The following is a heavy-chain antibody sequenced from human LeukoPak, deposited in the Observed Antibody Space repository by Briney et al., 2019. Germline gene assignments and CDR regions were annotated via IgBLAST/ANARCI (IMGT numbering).Heavy chain of an antibody. CDR3: ARAVTSTEGY. CDR2: ISHDGNNQ. V-gene: IGHV3-30*03. CDR1: GLPFSIYG. D-gene: IGHD4-17*01. J-gene: IGHJ4*02. Sequence: GGSLRLSCAASGLPFSIYGMHWVRQAPGKGLEWVAVISHDGNNQYYGDSVKGRFTISRDNSKNTLYLQMHSLRAEDTAVYYCARAVTSTEGYWGQGTLVTVSS.